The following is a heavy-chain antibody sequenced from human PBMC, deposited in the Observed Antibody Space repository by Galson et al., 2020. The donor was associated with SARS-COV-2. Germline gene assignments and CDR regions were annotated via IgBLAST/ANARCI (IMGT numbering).Heavy chain of an antibody. J-gene: IGHJ6*02. D-gene: IGHD5-12*01. CDR1: GFTFGDYA. CDR3: TRDERWLQFTDYYYYGMDV. CDR2: IRNKAYGGTT. V-gene: IGHV3-49*04. Sequence: GESLKISCTASGFTFGDYAMSWVRQAPGKGLEWVGFIRNKAYGGTTEYAASVKGRFTISRDDSKSIAYLQMNSLKTEDTAVYYCTRDERWLQFTDYYYYGMDVWGQGTTVTVSS.